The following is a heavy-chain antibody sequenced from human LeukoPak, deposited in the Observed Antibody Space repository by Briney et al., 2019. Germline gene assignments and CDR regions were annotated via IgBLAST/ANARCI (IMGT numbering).Heavy chain of an antibody. Sequence: SETLSLTCTVSGGSISSYYWSWIRQPPGKGLEWIGYIYYSGSTNYNPSLKSRVTVSVDTSKNQFSLKLSSVTAADTAVYYCARGRRAAAGTGWFDPWGQGTLVTVSS. V-gene: IGHV4-59*01. CDR1: GGSISSYY. D-gene: IGHD6-13*01. CDR2: IYYSGST. CDR3: ARGRRAAAGTGWFDP. J-gene: IGHJ5*02.